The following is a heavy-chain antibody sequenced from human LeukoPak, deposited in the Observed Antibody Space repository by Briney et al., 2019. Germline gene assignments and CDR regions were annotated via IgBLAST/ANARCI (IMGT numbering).Heavy chain of an antibody. V-gene: IGHV3-21*04. CDR2: ISSSSSYI. CDR3: ARERATLDYYYMDV. J-gene: IGHJ6*03. D-gene: IGHD5-12*01. Sequence: PGGSLRLSCAASGFTFSSYSMNWVRQAPGKGLEWVSSISSSSSYIYYADSVKGRFTISRDNAKNSLYLQMNSLRAEDTALYYCARERATLDYYYMDVWGKGTTVTVSS. CDR1: GFTFSSYS.